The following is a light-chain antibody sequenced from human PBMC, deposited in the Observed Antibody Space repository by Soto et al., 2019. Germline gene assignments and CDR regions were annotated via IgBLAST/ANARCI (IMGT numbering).Light chain of an antibody. J-gene: IGLJ1*01. Sequence: QAALTHPASVPGTPRQSITISCTGTNSDVGSYNLVSWFQQHPGKAPKLVIYEVTKRPSGVSDSFSGSKSGNTASLTISGLQAEDEADYYCFSYAGDSVYVFGTGTKLTVL. CDR3: FSYAGDSVYV. CDR2: EVT. V-gene: IGLV2-23*02. CDR1: NSDVGSYNL.